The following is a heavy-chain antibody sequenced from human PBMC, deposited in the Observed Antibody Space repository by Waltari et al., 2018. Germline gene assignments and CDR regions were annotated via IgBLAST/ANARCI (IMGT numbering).Heavy chain of an antibody. V-gene: IGHV5-10-1*03. Sequence: EVQLVQSGVEVKKPGESLRISCKGSGYTFSDYKIPGARQIPGKGLAWLGSIDPSDSSTNYSPSFQGHVTISLDKSISTAYLQWNSLEASDTAIFYCAIAGAGNFDLWGRGTLVTVSS. J-gene: IGHJ2*01. CDR1: GYTFSDYK. CDR2: IDPSDSST. D-gene: IGHD6-19*01. CDR3: AIAGAGNFDL.